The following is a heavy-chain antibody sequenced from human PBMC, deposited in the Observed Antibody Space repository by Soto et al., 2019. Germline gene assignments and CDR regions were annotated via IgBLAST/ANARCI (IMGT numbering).Heavy chain of an antibody. Sequence: SLRLSCAASGFTFSSYSMNWVRQAPGKGLEWVSSISSSSSYIYYADSVKGRFTISRDNAKNSLYLQMNSLRAEDTAVYYCAREIRHIVVVVAATGPFDYWRQGTLVTVSS. CDR1: GFTFSSYS. CDR2: ISSSSSYI. J-gene: IGHJ4*02. CDR3: AREIRHIVVVVAATGPFDY. D-gene: IGHD2-15*01. V-gene: IGHV3-21*01.